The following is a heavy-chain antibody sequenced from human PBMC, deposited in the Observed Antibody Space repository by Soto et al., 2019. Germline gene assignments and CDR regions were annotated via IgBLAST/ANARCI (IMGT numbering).Heavy chain of an antibody. J-gene: IGHJ6*02. CDR3: ARGSLLRYFDWLYGDYYYYGMHV. V-gene: IGHV3-74*01. CDR1: GFTFSSYW. CDR2: INSDGSST. D-gene: IGHD3-9*01. Sequence: GGSLRLSCAASGFTFSSYWMHWVRQAPGKGLVWVSRINSDGSSTSYADSVKGRFTISRDNAKNTLYLQMNSLRAEDTAVYYCARGSLLRYFDWLYGDYYYYGMHVWGQGTPVTVSS.